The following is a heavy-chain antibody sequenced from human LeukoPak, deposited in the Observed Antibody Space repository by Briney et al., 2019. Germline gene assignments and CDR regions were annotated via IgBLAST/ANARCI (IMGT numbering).Heavy chain of an antibody. D-gene: IGHD4-17*01. Sequence: SQTLSLTCTVSGGSISSGSDCWSWIRQHPGKGLEWIGYIHYSGITDYNPSLKSRVTISVDTSKNQFSLKLSSVTAADTAVYFCARVYGDYIDYWGQGTLVTVSS. CDR2: IHYSGIT. CDR1: GGSISSGSDC. J-gene: IGHJ4*02. V-gene: IGHV4-31*03. CDR3: ARVYGDYIDY.